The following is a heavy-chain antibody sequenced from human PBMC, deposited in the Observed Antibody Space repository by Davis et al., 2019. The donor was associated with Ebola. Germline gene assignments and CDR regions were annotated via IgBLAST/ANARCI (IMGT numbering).Heavy chain of an antibody. V-gene: IGHV5-51*01. CDR2: IYPGDSDT. CDR1: GYKFTTYW. CDR3: VRHVDDFRDYDVRFYYYYMDV. D-gene: IGHD4-17*01. J-gene: IGHJ6*03. Sequence: GESLKISCKDSGYKFTTYWIGWVRQMPGKGLEWMGVIYPGDSDTRYSPSFQGQATISADKSISPAYLQWSSLKASDSAMYYCVRHVDDFRDYDVRFYYYYMDVWGKGTTVTVSS.